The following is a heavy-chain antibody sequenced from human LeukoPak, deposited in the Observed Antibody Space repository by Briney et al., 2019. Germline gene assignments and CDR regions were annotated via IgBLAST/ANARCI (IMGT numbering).Heavy chain of an antibody. V-gene: IGHV3-30-3*01. Sequence: GRSLRLSCAASGFTFSSYTMHWVHQAPGKGLEWVAVISYDGSNKYYADSVKGRFTISRDNSKNTLYLQMNSLRAEDTAVYYCARDGPLRYFDWSTPNYGMDVWGQGTTVTVSS. CDR3: ARDGPLRYFDWSTPNYGMDV. J-gene: IGHJ6*02. D-gene: IGHD3-9*01. CDR1: GFTFSSYT. CDR2: ISYDGSNK.